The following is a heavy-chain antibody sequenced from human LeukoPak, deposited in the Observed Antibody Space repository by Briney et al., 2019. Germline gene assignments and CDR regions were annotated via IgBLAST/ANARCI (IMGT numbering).Heavy chain of an antibody. CDR1: GFTFYDYA. J-gene: IGHJ5*01. D-gene: IGHD6-19*01. V-gene: IGHV3-9*01. CDR2: ISWNSGII. Sequence: PGRSLRLSCAASGFTFYDYAMHWVRQVPGKGLDWVAGISWNSGIIVYADSVKGRFTISRDSAKNSLYLQMNSLRPEDTALYYCAKVAAYSSGWYDSWGQGTLVTVSS. CDR3: AKVAAYSSGWYDS.